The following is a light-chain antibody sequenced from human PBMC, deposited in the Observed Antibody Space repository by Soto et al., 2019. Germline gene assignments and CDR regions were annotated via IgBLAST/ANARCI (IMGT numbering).Light chain of an antibody. CDR2: DVT. J-gene: IGLJ1*01. Sequence: QSALTQPASVSGSPGQSITISRTGTSSDVGGYNYVSWYQHYPDKAPKLIIYDVTNRPSGVSDRFSGSKSGNTASLTISGLQPEDEADYYCSSFTISAYVFGSGTKLTVL. V-gene: IGLV2-14*01. CDR1: SSDVGGYNY. CDR3: SSFTISAYV.